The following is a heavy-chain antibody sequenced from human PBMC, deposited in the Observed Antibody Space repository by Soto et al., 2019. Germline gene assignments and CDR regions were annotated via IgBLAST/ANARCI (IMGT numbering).Heavy chain of an antibody. CDR3: ARAIYDFWRGYYITSQPDYYSGMDV. Sequence: SGTVACSTSAGSMSSYAVVWVRQATGQGLEWMGGLIPIFGTANYAQKFQGRVTITADESTSTAYMELSSLRSEDTAVYYCARAIYDFWRGYYITSQPDYYSGMDVWGQGTTVTVSS. CDR2: LIPIFGTA. D-gene: IGHD3-3*01. J-gene: IGHJ6*02. V-gene: IGHV1-69*01. CDR1: AGSMSSYA.